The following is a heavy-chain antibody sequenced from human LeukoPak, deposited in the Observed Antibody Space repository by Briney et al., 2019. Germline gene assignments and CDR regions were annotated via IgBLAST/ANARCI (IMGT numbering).Heavy chain of an antibody. CDR1: GYTFTSYG. CDR2: ISGYNRHT. J-gene: IGHJ4*02. D-gene: IGHD6-6*01. CDR3: ARCGIIVGGVARPFGACFDY. V-gene: IGHV1-18*01. Sequence: GASVKVSCKASGYTFTSYGISWVRQAPGQGLEWMGWISGYNRHTNYAQNLQGRVTMTTDTSTSPAYMELRSLRSDDTAVYYCARCGIIVGGVARPFGACFDYWGQGTLVTVSS.